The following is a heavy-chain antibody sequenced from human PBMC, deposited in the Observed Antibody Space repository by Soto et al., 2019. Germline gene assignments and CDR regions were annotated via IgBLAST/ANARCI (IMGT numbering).Heavy chain of an antibody. CDR3: ARDRVQIWLYVGIFGD. CDR2: ISNDGSNK. D-gene: IGHD5-18*01. CDR1: GFTFSNYG. Sequence: GGSLRLSCTASGFTFSNYGMHWVRQAPGKGLEWLAVISNDGSNKNYADSVKGRFTISRDNSRNTLYLQMNSLRAEDTAVYYCARDRVQIWLYVGIFGDWGQGTTVTVSS. V-gene: IGHV3-30*03. J-gene: IGHJ1*01.